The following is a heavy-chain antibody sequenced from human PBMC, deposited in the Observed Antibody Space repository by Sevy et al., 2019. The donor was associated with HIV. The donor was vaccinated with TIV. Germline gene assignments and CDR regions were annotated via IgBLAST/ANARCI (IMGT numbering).Heavy chain of an antibody. Sequence: GGSLRLSCAASGFPFNDHALHWVRQVPGKGLEWVSGISWNSRNVGYADSVKGRFTISRDNANHFLYLEMNSLGPEDTAFYYCAKDINRGCDGINCYPYYYYFYGLDVWGQGTTVTVSS. V-gene: IGHV3-9*01. CDR1: GFPFNDHA. CDR3: AKDINRGCDGINCYPYYYYFYGLDV. J-gene: IGHJ6*02. CDR2: ISWNSRNV. D-gene: IGHD2-21*01.